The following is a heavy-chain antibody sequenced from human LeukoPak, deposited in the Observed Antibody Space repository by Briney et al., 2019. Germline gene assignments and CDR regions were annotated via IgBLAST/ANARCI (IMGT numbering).Heavy chain of an antibody. Sequence: SETLSLTCAVYGGSFSDYYWSWIRQPPGKGLEWIGEINHSGSTNYNPSLKSRVTISVDTSKNQFSLKLSSVTAADTAVYYCARVGIAVAGEGGYFDYWGQGTLVTVSS. CDR2: INHSGST. J-gene: IGHJ4*02. V-gene: IGHV4-34*01. D-gene: IGHD6-19*01. CDR3: ARVGIAVAGEGGYFDY. CDR1: GGSFSDYY.